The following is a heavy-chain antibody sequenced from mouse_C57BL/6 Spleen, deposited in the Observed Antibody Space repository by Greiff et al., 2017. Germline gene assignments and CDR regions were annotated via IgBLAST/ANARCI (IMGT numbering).Heavy chain of an antibody. CDR1: GFTFTDYY. CDR2: IRNKANGYTT. J-gene: IGHJ3*01. V-gene: IGHV7-3*01. D-gene: IGHD1-1*01. Sequence: EVHLVESGGGLVQPGGSLSLSCAASGFTFTDYYMSWVRQPPGKGLEWLGFIRNKANGYTTEYSASVKGRFTISRDNSQSILYLQMNALRAEDSATYYCARGGSSWFACWGQGTLVTVSA. CDR3: ARGGSSWFAC.